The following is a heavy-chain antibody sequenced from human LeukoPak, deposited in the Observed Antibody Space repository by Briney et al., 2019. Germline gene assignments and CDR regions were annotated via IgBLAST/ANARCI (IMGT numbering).Heavy chain of an antibody. V-gene: IGHV5-51*01. D-gene: IGHD3-16*01. Sequence: GESLQISCQCSGYSFTSYWICWVRQMPGKGLEWIGIIYPGDSATRYSPSFQGLVTLSVDKSISTAYLQWSTLKASDTAMYYCARHDQLWEHADYWGQGNLVTVSS. CDR2: IYPGDSAT. CDR3: ARHDQLWEHADY. CDR1: GYSFTSYW. J-gene: IGHJ4*02.